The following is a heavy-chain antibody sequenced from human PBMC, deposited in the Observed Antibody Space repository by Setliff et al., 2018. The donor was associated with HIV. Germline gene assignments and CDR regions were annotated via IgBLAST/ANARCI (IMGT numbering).Heavy chain of an antibody. Sequence: SETLSLTSTVSGDSIGDYYWNWIRQPAGKGLEWIGRVYASAYSNYNPSLKSRVTMSVDTSQNQFSLKLRSVNAADTAVYYCARDWVTRSNYYGSGSPWYFDFWGRGILVTVSS. V-gene: IGHV4-4*07. D-gene: IGHD3-10*01. CDR2: VYASAYS. CDR1: GDSIGDYY. CDR3: ARDWVTRSNYYGSGSPWYFDF. J-gene: IGHJ2*01.